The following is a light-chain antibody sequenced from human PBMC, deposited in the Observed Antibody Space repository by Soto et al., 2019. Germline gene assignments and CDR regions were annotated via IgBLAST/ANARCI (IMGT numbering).Light chain of an antibody. J-gene: IGLJ2*01. CDR1: SSDIGAYNF. V-gene: IGLV2-14*03. Sequence: QSALTQPASVSWSPGQSITISCTGTSSDIGAYNFVSWYQQHPGKAPKLMLYDVNIRPSGVSNRFSGSKSGNTASLTISGLQAEDEADYYCTSWTTSTTMIFGGGTKLTVL. CDR2: DVN. CDR3: TSWTTSTTMI.